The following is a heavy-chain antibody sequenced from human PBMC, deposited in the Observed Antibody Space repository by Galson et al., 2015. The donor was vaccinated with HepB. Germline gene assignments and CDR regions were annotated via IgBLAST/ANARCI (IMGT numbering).Heavy chain of an antibody. CDR3: ARGYCSSTSCSRYYYYDMDV. CDR2: ISYDGSNK. D-gene: IGHD2-2*01. Sequence: SLRLSCAASGFTFSSYAMHWVRQAPGKGLEWVAVISYDGSNKYYADSVKGRFTISRDNSKNTLYLQMNSLRAEDTAVYYCARGYCSSTSCSRYYYYDMDVWGKGTTVTVSS. V-gene: IGHV3-30-3*01. CDR1: GFTFSSYA. J-gene: IGHJ6*03.